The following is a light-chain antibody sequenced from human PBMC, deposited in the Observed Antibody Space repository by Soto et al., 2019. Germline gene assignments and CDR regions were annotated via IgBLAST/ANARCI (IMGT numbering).Light chain of an antibody. CDR2: EVS. CDR3: SSYTRTTTLGV. Sequence: QSVLPQPASVSGSLGQSITISCTGTSSDVGAYNYVSWYQQHPGKAPKLMIYEVSNRPSGVSNRFSGSKSGNTASLTISGLQAEDEAVYYCSSYTRTTTLGVFGTGTKVTVL. CDR1: SSDVGAYNY. V-gene: IGLV2-14*01. J-gene: IGLJ1*01.